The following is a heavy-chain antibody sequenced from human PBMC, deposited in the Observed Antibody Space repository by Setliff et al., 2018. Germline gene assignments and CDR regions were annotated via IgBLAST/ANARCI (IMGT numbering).Heavy chain of an antibody. CDR3: ARDLRYFDWLIESWYFDL. CDR2: IYYSGSA. CDR1: GGSFSGYY. J-gene: IGHJ2*01. D-gene: IGHD3-9*01. V-gene: IGHV4-34*01. Sequence: SETLSLTCAVYGGSFSGYYWSWIRQPPGKRLEWIGYIYYSGSAYYNPSLKSRVTMSVDTSKNQFSLKLSSVTAADTAVYYCARDLRYFDWLIESWYFDLWGRGTLVTVSS.